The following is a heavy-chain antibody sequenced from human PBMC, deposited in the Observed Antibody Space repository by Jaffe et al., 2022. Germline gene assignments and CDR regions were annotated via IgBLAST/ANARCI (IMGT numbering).Heavy chain of an antibody. CDR1: GFTFSSYW. D-gene: IGHD5-12*01. J-gene: IGHJ4*02. Sequence: EVQLVESGGGLVQPGGSLRLSCAASGFTFSSYWMSWVRQAPGKGLEWVANIKQDGSEKYYVDSVKGRFTISRDNAKNSLYLQMNSLRAEDTAVYYCARGAGGYSGYDQIPDDYGDTDYEVSRNYYFDYWGQGTLVTVSS. CDR3: ARGAGGYSGYDQIPDDYGDTDYEVSRNYYFDY. CDR2: IKQDGSEK. V-gene: IGHV3-7*01.